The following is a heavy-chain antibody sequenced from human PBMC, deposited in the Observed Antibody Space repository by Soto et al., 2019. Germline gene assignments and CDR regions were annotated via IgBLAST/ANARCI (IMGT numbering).Heavy chain of an antibody. CDR3: ASHPSYCNYVSASYSGMDV. J-gene: IGHJ6*02. CDR1: GYSFTSYW. D-gene: IGHD4-4*01. CDR2: IYRGDSDT. V-gene: IGHV5-51*01. Sequence: GESLKISCKGSGYSFTSYWIGWVRQMPGKGLEWVGIIYRGDSDTRYSPSFQGRVTISADKSIGTAYLQWSSLTASDTAMYYCASHPSYCNYVSASYSGMDVWGQGPTVPAS.